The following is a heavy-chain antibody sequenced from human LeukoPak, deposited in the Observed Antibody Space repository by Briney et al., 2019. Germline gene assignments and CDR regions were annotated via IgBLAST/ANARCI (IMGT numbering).Heavy chain of an antibody. D-gene: IGHD3-10*01. CDR1: GFTFSRFG. Sequence: GGSLRLSCEASGFTFSRFGMNWGRQAPGKGLEWVAFIQYDESLKCYLGSVKGRFATSRDNSKNTVYLQMNSLRVEDTAVYYCAKDQGVVGSYDAWGQGTLVTVSS. V-gene: IGHV3-30*02. CDR3: AKDQGVVGSYDA. CDR2: IQYDESLK. J-gene: IGHJ5*02.